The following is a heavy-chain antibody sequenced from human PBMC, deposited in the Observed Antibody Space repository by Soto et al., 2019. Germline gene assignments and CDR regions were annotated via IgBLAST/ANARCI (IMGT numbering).Heavy chain of an antibody. Sequence: APEQVSFKASGYTFSSYAMDRLRQAPGQRPDWMGXIXAXXXNXTXSXKXXXXVTITSDTSASTAYLELSRPRDEDTGLYYCARGPFYSRVYLSFDYWGQGALGTVTS. CDR3: ARGPFYSRVYLSFDY. CDR1: GYTFSSYA. D-gene: IGHD3-22*01. J-gene: IGHJ4*02. V-gene: IGHV1-3*01. CDR2: IXAXXXNX.